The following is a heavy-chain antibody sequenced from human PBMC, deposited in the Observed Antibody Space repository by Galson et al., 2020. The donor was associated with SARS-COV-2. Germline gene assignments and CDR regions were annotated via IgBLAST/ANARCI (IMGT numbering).Heavy chain of an antibody. CDR3: AGIAAAGTLYYYYGMDV. CDR1: GFTFSSYS. CDR2: ISSSSSTI. V-gene: IGHV3-48*01. J-gene: IGHJ6*02. Sequence: GGPLRLSCAASGFTFSSYSMNWVRQAPGKGLEWVSYISSSSSTIYYADSVKGRFTISRDNAKNSLYLQVNSLRAEDTAVYYCAGIAAAGTLYYYYGMDVWGQGTTVTVSS. D-gene: IGHD6-13*01.